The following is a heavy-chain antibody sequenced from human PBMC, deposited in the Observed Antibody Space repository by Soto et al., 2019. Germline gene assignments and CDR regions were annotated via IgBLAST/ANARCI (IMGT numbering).Heavy chain of an antibody. V-gene: IGHV3-30-3*01. CDR2: ISYDGSNK. Sequence: PGGSLRLSCAASGFTFSSYAMHWVRHAPGKGLEWVAVISYDGSNKYYADSVKGRFTISRDNSKNTLYLQMNSLRAEDTAVYYCAIVVVPAAPGGMDVWGQGTTVTVSS. D-gene: IGHD2-2*01. CDR1: GFTFSSYA. CDR3: AIVVVPAAPGGMDV. J-gene: IGHJ6*02.